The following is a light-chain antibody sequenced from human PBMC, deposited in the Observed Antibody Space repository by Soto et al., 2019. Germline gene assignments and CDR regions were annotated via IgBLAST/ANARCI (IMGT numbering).Light chain of an antibody. Sequence: EIVMTQSPATLSVSPGERATLSCRASQSVTTNLAWYQQKAGQAPRLLIYGASTRATGIPARFSGSGSETGFTLTISSLQSEDFAVYYCQQYHDWPPLTFGGGTKVEIK. CDR2: GAS. CDR3: QQYHDWPPLT. CDR1: QSVTTN. V-gene: IGKV3-15*01. J-gene: IGKJ4*01.